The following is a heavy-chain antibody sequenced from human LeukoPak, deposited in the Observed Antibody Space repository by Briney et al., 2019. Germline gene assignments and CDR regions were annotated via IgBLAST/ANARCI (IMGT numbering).Heavy chain of an antibody. J-gene: IGHJ4*02. Sequence: GGSLRLSCAASGFTFSASWMTWVRQAPGKGLEWMVNIKEDGSTKSYVDSVKGRFTISRDNAKNSLYLQMNSLRAEDTAVYYCAKVGQNYDILTYYFDYWGQGTLVTVSS. V-gene: IGHV3-7*01. CDR2: IKEDGSTK. CDR3: AKVGQNYDILTYYFDY. CDR1: GFTFSASW. D-gene: IGHD3-9*01.